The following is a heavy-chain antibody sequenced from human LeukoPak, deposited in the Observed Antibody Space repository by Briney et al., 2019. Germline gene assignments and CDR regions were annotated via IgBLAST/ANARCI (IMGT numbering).Heavy chain of an antibody. D-gene: IGHD3-22*01. CDR1: GFTFSNAW. Sequence: GGSLRLSCAASGFTFSNAWMSWVRQAPGKGLEWVSAISGSGGSTYYADSVKGRFTISRDNSKNTLYLQMNSLRAEDTAVYYCAKGSMIGWYNWFDPWGQGTLVTVSS. J-gene: IGHJ5*02. CDR2: ISGSGGST. CDR3: AKGSMIGWYNWFDP. V-gene: IGHV3-23*01.